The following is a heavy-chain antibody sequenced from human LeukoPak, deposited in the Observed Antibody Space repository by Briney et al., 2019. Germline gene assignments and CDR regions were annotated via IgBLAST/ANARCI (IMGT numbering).Heavy chain of an antibody. CDR3: AKSGGLSGSGRLAMDV. CDR2: ISGSGGST. CDR1: RFTFSTYA. V-gene: IGHV3-23*01. J-gene: IGHJ6*02. D-gene: IGHD3-10*01. Sequence: KPGGSLRLSCAASRFTFSTYAMSWVRLAPGKGLEWVSGISGSGGSTYYADSVKGRFTSSRDNSNNTLYVQMNSLRVEDTAVYYCAKSGGLSGSGRLAMDVWGQGTTVTVSS.